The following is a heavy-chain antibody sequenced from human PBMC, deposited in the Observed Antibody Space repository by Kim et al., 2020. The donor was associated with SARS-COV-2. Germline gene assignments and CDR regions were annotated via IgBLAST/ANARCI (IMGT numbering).Heavy chain of an antibody. D-gene: IGHD2-21*02. CDR2: TYYRSKWYN. Sequence: SQTLSLTCVISGDSVSSSSATWNWIRQSPSRGLEWLGRTYYRSKWYNDYAVSVQSRLNINPDTSKNQFSLQLNSVTLEDTAVYYCARAFYVSDSNRGLDSWGQRSLVAVSS. CDR3: ARAFYVSDSNRGLDS. CDR1: GDSVSSSSAT. V-gene: IGHV6-1*01. J-gene: IGHJ4*02.